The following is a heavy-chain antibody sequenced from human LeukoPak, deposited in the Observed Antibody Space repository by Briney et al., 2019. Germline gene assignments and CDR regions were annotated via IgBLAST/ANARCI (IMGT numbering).Heavy chain of an antibody. Sequence: GGSLRLSCAASGLTVSSNYMTWVRQAPGKGLEWVSLIYSGGSAYYADSVKGRFTISRDNAKDTVYLQMNSLRAEDTTVYYCVRGYYYGMDVWGQGTTVTVSS. CDR2: IYSGGSA. J-gene: IGHJ6*02. CDR1: GLTVSSNY. V-gene: IGHV3-66*01. CDR3: VRGYYYGMDV.